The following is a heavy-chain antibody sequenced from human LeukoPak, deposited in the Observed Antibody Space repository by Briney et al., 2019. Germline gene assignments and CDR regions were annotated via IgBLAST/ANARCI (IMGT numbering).Heavy chain of an antibody. D-gene: IGHD5-12*01. J-gene: IGHJ4*02. V-gene: IGHV1-2*02. Sequence: ASVKVSCKASGYTFTGYYIHWVGQAPGQGLEWMAWINPDSGDSDSAPKFQGRVTMTRDTSISTASMEVSWLSSDVTAVYYCATGVATAFTYWGQGTLVTVSS. CDR3: ATGVATAFTY. CDR1: GYTFTGYY. CDR2: INPDSGDS.